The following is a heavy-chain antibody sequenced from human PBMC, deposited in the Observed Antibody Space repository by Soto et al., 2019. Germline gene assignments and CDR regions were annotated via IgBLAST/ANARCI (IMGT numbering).Heavy chain of an antibody. CDR3: VRYGVAATY. CDR1: GYIFTTYN. D-gene: IGHD2-21*02. Sequence: QVQLVQSGAEIKKPGASVRVSCKASGYIFTTYNINWVRQATGQGLEWMGWMNPNSGNTGYAQKFQDRITLTRDTSITTAYMELSSLRSDDTAVYFCVRYGVAATYWGQGTLVTVSS. V-gene: IGHV1-8*01. CDR2: MNPNSGNT. J-gene: IGHJ1*01.